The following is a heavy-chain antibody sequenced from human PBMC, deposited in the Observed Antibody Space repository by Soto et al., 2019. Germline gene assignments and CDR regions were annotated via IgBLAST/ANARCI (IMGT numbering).Heavy chain of an antibody. CDR3: ATWPTMVRGVIIPRSYFDY. D-gene: IGHD3-10*01. V-gene: IGHV1-24*01. CDR2: FDPEDGET. J-gene: IGHJ4*02. Sequence: ASVKVSCKVSGYTITELSMHRVRQAPGKGLEWMGGFDPEDGETIYAQKFQGRVTMTEDTSTDTAYMELSSLRSEDTAVYYCATWPTMVRGVIIPRSYFDYWGQGTLVTVSS. CDR1: GYTITELS.